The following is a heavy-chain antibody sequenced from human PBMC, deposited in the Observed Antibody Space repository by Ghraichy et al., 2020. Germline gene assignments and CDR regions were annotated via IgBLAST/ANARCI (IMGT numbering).Heavy chain of an antibody. J-gene: IGHJ6*02. Sequence: SETLSLTCAVYGGSFSGYYWSWIRQPPGKGLEWIGEINHSGSTNYNPSLKSRVTISVDTSKNQFSLKLSSVTAADTAVYYCARHDGGVVTAIYYYYGMDVWGQGTTVTVSS. CDR2: INHSGST. V-gene: IGHV4-34*01. CDR1: GGSFSGYY. CDR3: ARHDGGVVTAIYYYYGMDV. D-gene: IGHD2-21*02.